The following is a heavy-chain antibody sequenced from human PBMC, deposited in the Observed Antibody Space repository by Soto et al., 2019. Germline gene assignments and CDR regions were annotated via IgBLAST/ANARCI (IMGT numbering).Heavy chain of an antibody. D-gene: IGHD2-21*02. CDR3: ARTAVPRYGIAEGFDY. CDR1: GGSISSGGYY. CDR2: IYYSGST. Sequence: QVQLQESGPGLVKPSQTLSLTCTVSGGSISSGGYYWSWIRQHPGKGLEWIGYIYYSGSTYYNPSLKSRVTISVDTSKNQFSLKLISVTAADTAVYYCARTAVPRYGIAEGFDYWGQGTLVTVSS. J-gene: IGHJ4*02. V-gene: IGHV4-31*03.